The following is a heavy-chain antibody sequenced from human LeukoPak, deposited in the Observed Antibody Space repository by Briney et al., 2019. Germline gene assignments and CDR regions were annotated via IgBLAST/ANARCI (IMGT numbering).Heavy chain of an antibody. J-gene: IGHJ6*03. D-gene: IGHD6-13*01. CDR1: GFTFSSYS. CDR2: ISSSSSTI. Sequence: GGSLRLSCAASGFTFSSYSMNWVRQAPGKGLEWVSYISSSSSTIYYADSVKGRFTISRDNAKNSLYLQMNSLRAEDTAVYYCARDWGKSTAGMVHYYYYYMDVWGKGTTVTVSS. CDR3: ARDWGKSTAGMVHYYYYYMDV. V-gene: IGHV3-48*01.